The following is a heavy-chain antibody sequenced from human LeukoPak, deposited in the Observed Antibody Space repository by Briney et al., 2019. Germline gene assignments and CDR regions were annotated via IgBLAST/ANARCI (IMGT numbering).Heavy chain of an antibody. Sequence: PGGSLRLSCAASGFTFSSYAMSWVRQAPGKGLEWVSGISGSGVTTYYADSPKGRFTISRDNSKNTVYLQMNSLRAEDTATYYCAREVRTPGYRGQGTLVTVSS. CDR1: GFTFSSYA. CDR2: ISGSGVTT. J-gene: IGHJ4*02. CDR3: AREVRTPGY. D-gene: IGHD1-1*01. V-gene: IGHV3-23*01.